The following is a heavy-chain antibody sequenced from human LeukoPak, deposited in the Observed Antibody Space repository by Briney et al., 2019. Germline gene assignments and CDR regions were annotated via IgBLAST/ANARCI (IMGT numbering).Heavy chain of an antibody. J-gene: IGHJ4*02. V-gene: IGHV4-59*01. CDR3: ARGGRIAAAGAFDY. CDR2: IYYSGST. CDR1: GGSISSYY. Sequence: SETLSLTCTVSGGSISSYYWSWIRQPPGKGLEWIGYIYYSGSTNYNPSLKSRVTISVDTSKNQFSLKLSSVTAADTAVYYCARGGRIAAAGAFDYWGQGTLVTVSS. D-gene: IGHD6-13*01.